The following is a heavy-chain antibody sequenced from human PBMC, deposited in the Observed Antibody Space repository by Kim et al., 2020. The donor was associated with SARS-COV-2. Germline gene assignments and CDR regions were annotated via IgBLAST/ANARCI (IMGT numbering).Heavy chain of an antibody. CDR3: AREHGDYYDSSGYYFEAFDI. J-gene: IGHJ3*02. V-gene: IGHV3-48*02. CDR1: GFTFSSYS. D-gene: IGHD3-22*01. Sequence: GGSLRLSCAASGFTFSSYSMNWVRQAPGKGLEWVSYISSSSSTIYYADSVKGRFTISRDNAKNSLYLQMNSLRDEDTAVYYCAREHGDYYDSSGYYFEAFDIWGQGTMVTVSS. CDR2: ISSSSSTI.